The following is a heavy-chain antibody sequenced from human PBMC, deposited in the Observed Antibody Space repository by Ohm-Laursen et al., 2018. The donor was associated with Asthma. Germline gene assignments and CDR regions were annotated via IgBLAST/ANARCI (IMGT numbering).Heavy chain of an antibody. V-gene: IGHV3-23*01. CDR3: ARMAGYCSSTSCLDY. CDR1: GFTFSSYA. J-gene: IGHJ4*02. D-gene: IGHD2-2*01. Sequence: SLRLSCSASGFTFSSYAMSWVRQAPGKGLEWVSAISGSGGSTYYADSVKGRLTISRDNSKNTLYLQMNSLRAEDTAVYYCARMAGYCSSTSCLDYWGQGTLVTVSS. CDR2: ISGSGGST.